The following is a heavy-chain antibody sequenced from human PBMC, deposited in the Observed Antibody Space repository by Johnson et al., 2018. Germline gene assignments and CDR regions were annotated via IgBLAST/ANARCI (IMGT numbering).Heavy chain of an antibody. CDR2: IYYSGST. V-gene: IGHV4-59*01. J-gene: IGHJ4*02. CDR3: ASSAEKSGYYYYFDY. Sequence: QVQLQESGPGLVKXSETLSLXCTVSGGSISSYYWSWIRQPPGKGLEWIGYIYYSGSTNYNPSLKSRVTISVDTSKNQFSLKLSSVTAADPAVYYCASSAEKSGYYYYFDYWGQGTLVTVSS. CDR1: GGSISSYY. D-gene: IGHD3-3*01.